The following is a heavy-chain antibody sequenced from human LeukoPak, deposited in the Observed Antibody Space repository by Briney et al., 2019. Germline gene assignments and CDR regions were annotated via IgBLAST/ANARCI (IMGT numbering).Heavy chain of an antibody. Sequence: ASVKVSCKVSGYTLTELSMHWVRQAPGKGLEWIGGFDPEDGETIYAQKFQGRVTMTEDTSTDTAYMELSSLRSEDTAVYYCATPRPLVGATSFDYWGQGTLVTVSS. CDR1: GYTLTELS. CDR3: ATPRPLVGATSFDY. V-gene: IGHV1-24*01. CDR2: FDPEDGET. D-gene: IGHD1-26*01. J-gene: IGHJ4*02.